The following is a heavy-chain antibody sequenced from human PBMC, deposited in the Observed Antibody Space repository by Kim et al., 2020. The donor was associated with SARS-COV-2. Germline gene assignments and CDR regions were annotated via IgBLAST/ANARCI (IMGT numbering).Heavy chain of an antibody. CDR3: ARDSPDYYYGMDV. V-gene: IGHV1-46*01. J-gene: IGHJ6*02. Sequence: YAQKFQGRVTMTRDTSTSTGYMELSSLRSEDTAVYYCARDSPDYYYGMDVWGQGTTVTVSS.